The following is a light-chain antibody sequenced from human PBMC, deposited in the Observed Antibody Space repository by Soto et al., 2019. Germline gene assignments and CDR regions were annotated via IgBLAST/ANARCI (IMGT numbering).Light chain of an antibody. CDR1: QIIGSN. CDR3: QQYNNWPRT. J-gene: IGKJ1*01. CDR2: GAS. V-gene: IGKV3-15*01. Sequence: EIVMTQSPGTVSVSPGGGATLTCRASQIIGSNLAWYLQKPGQGPRLLIFGASTGATGIPARFSGSGSGTEFTLTIGSLQSEDFALYYCQQYNNWPRTFGQGTKVDI.